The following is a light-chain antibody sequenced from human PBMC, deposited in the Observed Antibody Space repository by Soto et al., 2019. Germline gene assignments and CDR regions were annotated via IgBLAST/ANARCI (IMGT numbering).Light chain of an antibody. CDR2: GAS. CDR1: QSVSSSY. CDR3: QQYGSSPMYT. Sequence: ENVLTQSPGTLSLSPGERATLSCRASQSVSSSYFAWYQQQPGQAPRLLIYGASGRATGIPDRFSGSGSGTDFTLTISRLEPEDFAVYYCQQYGSSPMYTFGQGTQLEIK. V-gene: IGKV3-20*01. J-gene: IGKJ2*01.